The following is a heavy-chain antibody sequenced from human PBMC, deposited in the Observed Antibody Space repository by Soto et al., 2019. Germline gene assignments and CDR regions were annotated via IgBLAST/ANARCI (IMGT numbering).Heavy chain of an antibody. V-gene: IGHV3-23*01. CDR1: GFSFGSYA. D-gene: IGHD3-10*01. J-gene: IGHJ4*02. CDR3: AKERGLGYYGSGSYQD. Sequence: EVQLLESGGGLVQPGGSLRLPCAASGFSFGSYAMTWVRQAPGKGLEWVSVISGGGGGTSYEDSVKGRFTISRDNPKSVLYLQMNSVRAEDTSVYYCAKERGLGYYGSGSYQDWGQGTLVTVSS. CDR2: ISGGGGGT.